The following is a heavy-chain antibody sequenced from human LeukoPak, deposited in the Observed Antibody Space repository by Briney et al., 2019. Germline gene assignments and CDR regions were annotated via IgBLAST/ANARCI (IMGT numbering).Heavy chain of an antibody. V-gene: IGHV4-30-2*01. D-gene: IGHD6-13*01. Sequence: PSETLSLTCAVSGGSISSGGYSWSGIRQPPGKGLEWIGYIYHSGSTYYNPSLKSRVTISVDRSKNQFSLKLSSVTAADTAVYYCASSSSWPPEGYWGQGTLVTVSS. J-gene: IGHJ4*02. CDR2: IYHSGST. CDR1: GGSISSGGYS. CDR3: ASSSSWPPEGY.